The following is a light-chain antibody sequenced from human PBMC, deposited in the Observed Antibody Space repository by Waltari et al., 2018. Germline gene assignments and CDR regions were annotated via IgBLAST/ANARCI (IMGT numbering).Light chain of an antibody. Sequence: SYELTQPPSVSVSPGQTARIPCSGDALTEKYAYWYQQKSGQAPVLVIYEDIKRPSGIPQRFSGSKSGTVATLTLSGAQMEDEGDFYCYSVDSTGYPAFGGGTHVTVL. CDR2: EDI. CDR3: YSVDSTGYPA. J-gene: IGLJ3*02. CDR1: ALTEKY. V-gene: IGLV3-10*01.